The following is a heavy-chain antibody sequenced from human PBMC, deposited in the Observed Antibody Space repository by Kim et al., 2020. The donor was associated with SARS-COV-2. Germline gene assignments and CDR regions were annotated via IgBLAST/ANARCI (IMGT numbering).Heavy chain of an antibody. CDR2: ISSSSSYI. J-gene: IGHJ6*02. V-gene: IGHV3-21*01. CDR3: ARDHSSSWYSYYYYGMDV. CDR1: GFTFSSYS. Sequence: GGSLRLSCAASGFTFSSYSMNWVRQAPGKGLEWVSSISSSSSYIYYADSVKGRFTISRDNAKNSLYLQMNSLRAEDTAVYYCARDHSSSWYSYYYYGMDVWGQGTTVTVSS. D-gene: IGHD6-13*01.